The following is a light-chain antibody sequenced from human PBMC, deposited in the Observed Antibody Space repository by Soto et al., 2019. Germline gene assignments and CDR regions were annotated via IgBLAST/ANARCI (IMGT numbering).Light chain of an antibody. CDR3: QQSSSIPWT. Sequence: EIQMTQSPSSLSASVADRVTITCRASQSISRYLNWYQQKQGKAPHLLIYTASSLQSGVPSRFSGSGSGTDFTLTISSLQPEDFATYYCQQSSSIPWTFGQGTKVEIK. CDR2: TAS. CDR1: QSISRY. V-gene: IGKV1-39*01. J-gene: IGKJ1*01.